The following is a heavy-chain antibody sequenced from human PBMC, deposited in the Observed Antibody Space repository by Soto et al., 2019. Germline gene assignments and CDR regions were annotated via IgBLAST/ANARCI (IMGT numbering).Heavy chain of an antibody. CDR2: ISAYSGHT. V-gene: IGHV1-18*01. J-gene: IGHJ5*02. CDR3: ARPNYDSSGYYSTHNWFDP. D-gene: IGHD3-22*01. CDR1: GYSFTNYG. Sequence: QVQLVQSGAEVKKPGASVKVSCKASGYSFTNYGISWVRQAPGQGLEWMGWISAYSGHTNYAQKFQGRATMSTDPATSTAYMDLRSLRSDDTAVYYCARPNYDSSGYYSTHNWFDPWGQGTLVTVSS.